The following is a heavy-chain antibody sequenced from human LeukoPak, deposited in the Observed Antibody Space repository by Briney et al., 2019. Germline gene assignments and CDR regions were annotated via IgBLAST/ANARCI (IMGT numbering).Heavy chain of an antibody. CDR3: ARHGVGGYNWFDP. V-gene: IGHV4-39*01. CDR1: GGSIRSSSYY. CDR2: IYYSGST. Sequence: SETLSLTCTVSGGSIRSSSYYWGWIRQPPGKGLEWIGSIYYSGSTYYNPSLKSRVTISVDTSKNQFSLKLSSVTAADTAVYYCARHGVGGYNWFDPWGQGTLVTVSS. D-gene: IGHD3-22*01. J-gene: IGHJ5*02.